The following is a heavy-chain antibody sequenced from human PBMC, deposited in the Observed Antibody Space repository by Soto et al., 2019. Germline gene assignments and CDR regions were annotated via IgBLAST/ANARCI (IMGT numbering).Heavy chain of an antibody. CDR1: GGSFSSSLW. Sequence: QVQLQESGPGRVKPSETLFLTCIVSGGSFSSSLWWSWVRQPPGKGLEWIAEIYQTGSTNYNPSLRSRVIISLDKSNNQFSLKVNSVSAADTSVYYCARGYGSGSYSHYGMDVWGQGTTVTVSS. V-gene: IGHV4-4*02. D-gene: IGHD3-10*01. J-gene: IGHJ6*02. CDR2: IYQTGST. CDR3: ARGYGSGSYSHYGMDV.